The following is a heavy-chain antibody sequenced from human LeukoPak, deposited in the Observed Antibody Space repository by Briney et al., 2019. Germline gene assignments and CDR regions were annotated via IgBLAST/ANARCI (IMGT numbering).Heavy chain of an antibody. CDR1: GYSFTSYW. CDR2: MNPNSGNT. CDR3: ARVYPRGYSSGWDGAFDI. Sequence: GESLKISCKGSGYSFTSYWIGWVRQATGQGLEWMGWMNPNSGNTAYAQKFQGRVTMTRNTSIDTAYMELSSLRSEDTAVYYCARVYPRGYSSGWDGAFDIWGQGTMVTVSS. J-gene: IGHJ3*02. D-gene: IGHD6-19*01. V-gene: IGHV1-8*02.